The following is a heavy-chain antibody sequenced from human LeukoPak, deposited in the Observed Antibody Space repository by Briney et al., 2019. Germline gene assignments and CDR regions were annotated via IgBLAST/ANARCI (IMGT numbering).Heavy chain of an antibody. D-gene: IGHD6-19*01. Sequence: ASVKVSCKASGYTFTSYGISWVRQAPGQGLEWMGWISAYNGNTNYAQKLQGRVTMTTDTSTSTAYMELRSLRSDDTALYYCAREYSSGWDYYMDVWGKGTTVTVSS. V-gene: IGHV1-18*01. CDR1: GYTFTSYG. CDR3: AREYSSGWDYYMDV. J-gene: IGHJ6*03. CDR2: ISAYNGNT.